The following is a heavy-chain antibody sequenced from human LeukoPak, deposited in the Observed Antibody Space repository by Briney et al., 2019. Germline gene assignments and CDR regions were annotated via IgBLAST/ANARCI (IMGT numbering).Heavy chain of an antibody. CDR3: ARVPGSGSYSEGFDP. V-gene: IGHV1-8*01. CDR2: MNPNSGNT. J-gene: IGHJ5*02. D-gene: IGHD3-10*01. Sequence: ASVKVSCKASGYTFTSYDINWVRQATGQALEWMGWMNPNSGNTGYAQKFQGRVTMTRNTSISTAYMELSSLRSEDTAVYYCARVPGSGSYSEGFDPWGQGTLVTVSS. CDR1: GYTFTSYD.